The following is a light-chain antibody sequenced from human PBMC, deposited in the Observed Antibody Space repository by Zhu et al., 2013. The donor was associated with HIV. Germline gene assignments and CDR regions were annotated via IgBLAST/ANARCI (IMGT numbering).Light chain of an antibody. CDR2: GAS. J-gene: IGKJ5*01. Sequence: EIVLTQSPGTLSLSPGERATLSCRTSQNVRNNYLAWYQQKPGQSPRLLIYGASSRATGIPDRFSGSGSGTDFTLTISRLEPEDFVMYYCQQYGASPDAFGQGTRLDIK. CDR3: QQYGASPDA. CDR1: QNVRNNY. V-gene: IGKV3-20*01.